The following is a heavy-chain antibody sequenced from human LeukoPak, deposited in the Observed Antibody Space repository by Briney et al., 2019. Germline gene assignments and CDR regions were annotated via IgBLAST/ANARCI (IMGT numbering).Heavy chain of an antibody. CDR1: GGTFSSYA. CDR2: IIPIFGTA. V-gene: IGHV1-69*13. J-gene: IGHJ3*02. Sequence: GASVKVSCKASGGTFSSYAIRWVRQAPGQGLEWMGGIIPIFGTANYAQKFQGRVTITADESTSTAYMELSSLRSEDTAVYYCARTVERRWGWSTQYAAYDAFDIWGQGTMVTVSS. CDR3: ARTVERRWGWSTQYAAYDAFDI. D-gene: IGHD1-1*01.